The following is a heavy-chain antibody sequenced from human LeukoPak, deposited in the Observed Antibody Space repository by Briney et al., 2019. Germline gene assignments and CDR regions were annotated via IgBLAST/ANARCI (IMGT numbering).Heavy chain of an antibody. J-gene: IGHJ4*02. Sequence: PGGSLRLSCAASGFTFSSYAMSWVRQAPGKGLEWVSAISGSGGSTYYADSVKGRFTISRDNSKNTLYLQMNSLRAEDTAVYYCAKSARKYYYESSGPFDYWGQGTLVTVSS. CDR1: GFTFSSYA. D-gene: IGHD3-22*01. CDR2: ISGSGGST. CDR3: AKSARKYYYESSGPFDY. V-gene: IGHV3-23*01.